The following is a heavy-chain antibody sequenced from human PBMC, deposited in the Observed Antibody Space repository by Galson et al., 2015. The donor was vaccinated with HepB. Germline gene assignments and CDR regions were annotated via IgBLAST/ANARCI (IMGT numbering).Heavy chain of an antibody. V-gene: IGHV3-74*01. J-gene: IGHJ6*03. D-gene: IGHD3-16*01. Sequence: SLRLSCATSGFVFKKFGMHWVRQVPGKGLVWVSNTNGGETHKRYADSVKGRFTISRDNAKNTVYLQMDSLRVEDTAVYYCARGRGSRAYYDYYMDVWGKGTTVTVSS. CDR2: TNGGETHK. CDR3: ARGRGSRAYYDYYMDV. CDR1: GFVFKKFG.